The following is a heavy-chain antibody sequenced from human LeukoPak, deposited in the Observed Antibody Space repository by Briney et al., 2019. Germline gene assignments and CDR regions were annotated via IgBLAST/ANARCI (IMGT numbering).Heavy chain of an antibody. CDR3: ARDSGGTSRFGELFPFDY. V-gene: IGHV3-30-3*01. J-gene: IGHJ4*02. CDR1: GVTFSSYA. D-gene: IGHD3-10*01. Sequence: GGSLRLSCAASGVTFSSYAMHWVRQAPGKGLEWVAVISYDGSNKYYADSVKGRFTISRDNSKNTLYLQMNSLRAEDTAVYYCARDSGGTSRFGELFPFDYWGQGTLVTVSS. CDR2: ISYDGSNK.